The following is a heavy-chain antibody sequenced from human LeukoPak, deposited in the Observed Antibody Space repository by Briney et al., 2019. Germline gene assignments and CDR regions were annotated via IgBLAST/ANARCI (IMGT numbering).Heavy chain of an antibody. J-gene: IGHJ4*02. D-gene: IGHD6-6*01. CDR3: ARGAYSSSSN. V-gene: IGHV3-23*01. Sequence: GGSLRLSCAASGFTFSSYAMSWVRQAPGKGLEWVSATSTSGGSAYYADSVKGRFTISRDNSKNTLYLQMNSLRAEDTAVYYCARGAYSSSSNWGQGTLVTVSS. CDR2: TSTSGGSA. CDR1: GFTFSSYA.